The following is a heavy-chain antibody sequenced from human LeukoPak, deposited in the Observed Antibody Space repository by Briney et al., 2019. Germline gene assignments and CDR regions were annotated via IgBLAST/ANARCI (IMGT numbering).Heavy chain of an antibody. CDR3: ATVRKYSSSWYKSYYYYMDV. Sequence: AAVKVSCKVSGYTFTDYYMHWVQQAPGKGLEWMGLVDTEDGETIYAEKFQGRVTITAYTSTDTAYMELSSLRSEDTAVYYCATVRKYSSSWYKSYYYYMDVWGKGTTVTVSS. J-gene: IGHJ6*03. CDR1: GYTFTDYY. V-gene: IGHV1-69-2*01. D-gene: IGHD6-13*01. CDR2: VDTEDGET.